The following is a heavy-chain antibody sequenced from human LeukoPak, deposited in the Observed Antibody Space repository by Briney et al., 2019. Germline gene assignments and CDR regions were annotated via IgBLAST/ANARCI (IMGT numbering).Heavy chain of an antibody. CDR1: GYTFTSYA. V-gene: IGHV7-4-1*02. Sequence: ASVNVSCKASGYTFTSYAMNWVRQVPGQGLEWMGWINTNTGSPTYAQAFTGRFVFSLDTSVSTAYLQTSSLKTEDTAVYYCACYDCGDYWGQGTLVTVSS. D-gene: IGHD2-2*01. CDR3: ACYDCGDY. J-gene: IGHJ4*02. CDR2: INTNTGSP.